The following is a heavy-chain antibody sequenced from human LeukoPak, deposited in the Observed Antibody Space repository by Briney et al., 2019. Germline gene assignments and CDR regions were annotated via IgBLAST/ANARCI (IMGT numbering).Heavy chain of an antibody. D-gene: IGHD4-23*01. CDR3: ARNDYGGNSVRLFDY. V-gene: IGHV4-39*07. Sequence: SETLSLTCTVSGGSISSSSYYWGWIRQPPGKGLEWIGSIYYSGSTYYNPSLKSRVTISGDTSKNQFSLKLSPVTAEDTAVYYCARNDYGGNSVRLFDYWGKGTLVTVSS. J-gene: IGHJ4*02. CDR2: IYYSGST. CDR1: GGSISSSSYY.